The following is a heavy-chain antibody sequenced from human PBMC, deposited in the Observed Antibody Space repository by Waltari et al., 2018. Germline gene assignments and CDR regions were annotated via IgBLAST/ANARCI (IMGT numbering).Heavy chain of an antibody. Sequence: QVQLQQWGAGLLKPSETLSLTCAVYGGSFSGYYWSWIRQPPGKGLEWIGEINHSGSTNYNPSLKSRVTISVDTSKNQFSLKLSSVTAADTAVYYCARGSGGSGSYSGDYYYYMDVWGKGTTVTVSS. CDR3: ARGSGGSGSYSGDYYYYMDV. J-gene: IGHJ6*03. V-gene: IGHV4-34*01. CDR2: INHSGST. CDR1: GGSFSGYY. D-gene: IGHD1-26*01.